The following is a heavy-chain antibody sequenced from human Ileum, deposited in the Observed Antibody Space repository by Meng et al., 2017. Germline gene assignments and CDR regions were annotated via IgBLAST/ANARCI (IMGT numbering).Heavy chain of an antibody. CDR2: ISDGGST. CDR1: RASASNNNY. D-gene: IGHD2-15*01. Sequence: SETLSLTCAVPRASASNNNYWSWVRQPPGKGLEWIGEISDGGSTSYNPSLKSRVTISIDKSKSQFSLKLNSVTAADTAVYFCAKNGFCSGGSCYSGRSFDPWGQGTPVTVSS. V-gene: IGHV4/OR15-8*02. J-gene: IGHJ5*02. CDR3: AKNGFCSGGSCYSGRSFDP.